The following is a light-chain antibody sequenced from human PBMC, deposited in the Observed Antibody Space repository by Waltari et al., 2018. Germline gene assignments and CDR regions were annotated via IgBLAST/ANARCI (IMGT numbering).Light chain of an antibody. V-gene: IGKV3-15*01. Sequence: IELTKPPATLSFSPGEQAPLPSRASQNINSNLAWYHQRPGQPPRPLIHAASTRAPGVPARFSGSRSGTEFTLTISNLQSEDFAVYYCQQYSLGPPITFGQGTRLEIK. J-gene: IGKJ5*01. CDR1: QNINSN. CDR2: AAS. CDR3: QQYSLGPPIT.